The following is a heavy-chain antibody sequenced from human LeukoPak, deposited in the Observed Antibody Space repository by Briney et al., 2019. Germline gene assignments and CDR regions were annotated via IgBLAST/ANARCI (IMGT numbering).Heavy chain of an antibody. J-gene: IGHJ4*02. D-gene: IGHD2/OR15-2a*01. CDR1: GFTFSDTW. V-gene: IGHV3-74*01. Sequence: GGSLRFSCAASGFTFSDTWMHWVRQAPGEGLVWVSRIRSDGSDTRYAESVKGRFTISRDNAKNTLYLQMNSLRAEDTAVYYCASDWFHAIDYWGQGTLVTVSS. CDR3: ASDWFHAIDY. CDR2: IRSDGSDT.